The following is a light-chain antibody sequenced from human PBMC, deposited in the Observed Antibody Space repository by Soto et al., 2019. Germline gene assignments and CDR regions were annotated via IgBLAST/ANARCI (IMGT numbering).Light chain of an antibody. Sequence: QSALTQPPSVSGSPGQSVTISCTGTSSDVGSYNRVSWYQQPPGTAPKLIIYEVLNRPSGVPDRFSGSKSGNTASLTISGLQAEDEADYYCSLYTSSSTVVFGGGTQLTVL. CDR1: SSDVGSYNR. V-gene: IGLV2-18*01. CDR3: SLYTSSSTVV. CDR2: EVL. J-gene: IGLJ2*01.